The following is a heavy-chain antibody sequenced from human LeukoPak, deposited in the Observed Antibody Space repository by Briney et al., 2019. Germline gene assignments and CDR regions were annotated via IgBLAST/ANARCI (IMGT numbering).Heavy chain of an antibody. Sequence: GASVKVSCKASGYIFTGYYMHWVRQAPGQGLEWMGWINPNSGGTNYAQKFQGRVTMTRDTSISTAYMELSRLRSDDTAVCYCARDQHNWFDPWGQGTLVTVSS. CDR2: INPNSGGT. V-gene: IGHV1-2*02. J-gene: IGHJ5*02. CDR3: ARDQHNWFDP. CDR1: GYIFTGYY.